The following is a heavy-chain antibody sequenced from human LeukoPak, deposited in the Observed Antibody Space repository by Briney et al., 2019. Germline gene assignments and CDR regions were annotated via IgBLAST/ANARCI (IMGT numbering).Heavy chain of an antibody. D-gene: IGHD4-23*01. V-gene: IGHV3-23*01. CDR1: GFTFSSYA. J-gene: IGHJ6*02. CDR2: LSGSGGST. CDR3: ARDANYGGNSGTDYYYGMDV. Sequence: GGSLRLSCAASGFTFSSYAMSWVRQAPGKGLEWVSGLSGSGGSTYHAYSVNGRFTISRDNAQNSLYLQMNSQRAEDTAVYYCARDANYGGNSGTDYYYGMDVWGQGTTVTVSS.